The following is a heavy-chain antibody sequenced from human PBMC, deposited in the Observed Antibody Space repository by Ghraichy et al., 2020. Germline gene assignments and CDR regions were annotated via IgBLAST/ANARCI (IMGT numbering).Heavy chain of an antibody. J-gene: IGHJ6*02. CDR2: ISGSGGST. CDR3: AKSSKWEVSGMDV. CDR1: GFTFSSDA. D-gene: IGHD1-26*01. Sequence: ETLSLTCAASGFTFSSDAMSWFRQAPGKGLQEVSGISGSGGSTYYADSVKGRFTISRDNSKNTLYLQMNSLRAEDTAVYYCAKSSKWEVSGMDVWGRESTVTVSS. V-gene: IGHV3-23*01.